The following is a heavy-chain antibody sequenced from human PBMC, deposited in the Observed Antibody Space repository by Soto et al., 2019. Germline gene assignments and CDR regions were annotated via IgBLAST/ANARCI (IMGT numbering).Heavy chain of an antibody. CDR1: GGSISSYY. J-gene: IGHJ4*02. D-gene: IGHD6-13*01. Sequence: SETLSLTCTVSGGSISSYYWSWIRQPPGKGLEWIGYIYYSGSTNYNPSLKSRVTISVDTSKNQFSLKLSSVTAADTAVYYCARLIAGSFDYWGQGTLVTVSS. CDR3: ARLIAGSFDY. V-gene: IGHV4-59*08. CDR2: IYYSGST.